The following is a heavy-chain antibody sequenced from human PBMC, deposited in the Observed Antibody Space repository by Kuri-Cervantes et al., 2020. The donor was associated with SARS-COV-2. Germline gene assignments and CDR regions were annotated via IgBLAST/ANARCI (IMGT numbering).Heavy chain of an antibody. CDR2: IKQDGSEK. D-gene: IGHD1-14*01. Sequence: GESLKISCAASGFTFSNAWMSWVRQAPGKGLEWVANIKQDGSEKYYVDSVKGRFTISRDNAKNSLYLQMNSLRAEDTAVYYCARDSTGSIDIWGQGTMVTVSS. V-gene: IGHV3-7*01. J-gene: IGHJ3*02. CDR3: ARDSTGSIDI. CDR1: GFTFSNAW.